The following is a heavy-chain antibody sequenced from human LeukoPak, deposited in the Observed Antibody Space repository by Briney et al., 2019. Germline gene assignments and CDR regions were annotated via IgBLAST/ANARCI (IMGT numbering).Heavy chain of an antibody. CDR2: IMPLFNTA. CDR1: GGTFSSYS. V-gene: IGHV1-69*05. Sequence: ASVKVSCKASGGTFSSYSITWVRPAPGQGLEWMGGIMPLFNTANYAQQFQGRVTLTTDESTSTAYMEPSSLRFEDTAMYYCARVDRYHYYLDVWGKGTTVTVSS. J-gene: IGHJ6*03. CDR3: ARVDRYHYYLDV.